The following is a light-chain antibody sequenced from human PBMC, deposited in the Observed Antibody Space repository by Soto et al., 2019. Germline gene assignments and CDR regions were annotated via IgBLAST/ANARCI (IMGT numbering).Light chain of an antibody. Sequence: QSVLTQPPSVSGAPGQRVTISCTGSSSNIGAGYDVHWYQQLPGTAPKLLIYGNSNRPSGVPDRFSGSKSGTSASLAITGLQAEDEADYYCAAWDDSLSGLWVFGTGTKLTVL. CDR3: AAWDDSLSGLWV. CDR2: GNS. V-gene: IGLV1-40*01. CDR1: SSNIGAGYD. J-gene: IGLJ1*01.